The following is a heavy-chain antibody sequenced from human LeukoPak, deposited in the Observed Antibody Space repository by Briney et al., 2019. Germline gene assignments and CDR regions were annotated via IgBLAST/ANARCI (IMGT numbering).Heavy chain of an antibody. V-gene: IGHV1-18*01. J-gene: IGHJ4*02. D-gene: IGHD3-22*01. Sequence: GASVKVSCKTSGYTFTSYGISWVRQAPGQGLEWMGWISAYNGNTNYAQKLQGRVTMTTDTSTSTAYMELRSLRSDDTAVYYCARVPAMIVVANPDYWGQGTLVTVSS. CDR2: ISAYNGNT. CDR1: GYTFTSYG. CDR3: ARVPAMIVVANPDY.